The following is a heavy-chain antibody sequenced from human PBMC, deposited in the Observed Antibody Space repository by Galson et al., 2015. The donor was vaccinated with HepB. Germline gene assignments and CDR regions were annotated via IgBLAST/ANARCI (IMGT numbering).Heavy chain of an antibody. Sequence: SVKVSCKASGGSFSSYAISWVRQAPGQGLEWMGGIIPIFGRGDYARKFQGRVTISADKSTSTAYMELTSLRSEDTAVYYCATGGECSGESCHEGHWGQGTLVDVSS. D-gene: IGHD2-15*01. CDR1: GGSFSSYA. CDR2: IIPIFGRG. V-gene: IGHV1-69*06. CDR3: ATGGECSGESCHEGH. J-gene: IGHJ4*02.